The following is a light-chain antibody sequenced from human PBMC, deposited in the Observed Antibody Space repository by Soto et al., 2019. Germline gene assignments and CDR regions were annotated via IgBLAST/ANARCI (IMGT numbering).Light chain of an antibody. J-gene: IGKJ1*01. CDR2: KAS. V-gene: IGKV1-5*03. Sequence: DIQMTQSPSSLSASVGDRVKITCRASPSIGSYLNWYQQKPWKAPKLLIYKASTLKSGVPSRFSGSGSGTEFTLTISSLQSEDFAVYYCQQYNNWPTWTFGQGTKVDIK. CDR3: QQYNNWPTWT. CDR1: PSIGSY.